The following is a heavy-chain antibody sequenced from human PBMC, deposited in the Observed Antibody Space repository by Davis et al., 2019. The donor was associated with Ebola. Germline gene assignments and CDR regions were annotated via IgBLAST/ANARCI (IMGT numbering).Heavy chain of an antibody. V-gene: IGHV1-18*01. D-gene: IGHD1-1*01. CDR1: GGTFSTYV. CDR3: ARAQFPTTSDH. CDR2: INPHNGNT. Sequence: ASVKVSCKASGGTFSTYVISWVRQAPGQGLEWMGWINPHNGNTNYAQNVQGRVTMTTDTSTSTAYMEVGSLKSDDTAVYYCARAQFPTTSDHWGQGTLVTVSS. J-gene: IGHJ4*02.